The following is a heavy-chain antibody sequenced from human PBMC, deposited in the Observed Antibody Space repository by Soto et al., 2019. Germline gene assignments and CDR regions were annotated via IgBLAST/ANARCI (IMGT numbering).Heavy chain of an antibody. D-gene: IGHD2-21*02. CDR1: GFTFSSCS. V-gene: IGHV3-48*02. Sequence: GGSLRLSCAASGFTFSSCSMNWVRQAPGKGLEWVSYISSSSSTIYYADSVKGRFTISRDNAKNSLYLQMHSLRDGDTAVYYCARVKVVTATDFWGQGTLVTVSS. J-gene: IGHJ4*02. CDR3: ARVKVVTATDF. CDR2: ISSSSSTI.